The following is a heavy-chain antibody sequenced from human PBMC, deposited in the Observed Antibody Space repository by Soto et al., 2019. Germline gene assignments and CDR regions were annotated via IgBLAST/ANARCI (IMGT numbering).Heavy chain of an antibody. CDR2: IDPDSGDT. CDR3: ARGPLE. CDR1: GYTFNGYY. V-gene: IGHV1-2*02. J-gene: IGHJ4*02. Sequence: GSVKVSCKHSGYTFNGYYLHWVRQAPGQGPEWVGKIDPDSGDTDQSQKLQGRDTLTRDTANDTAYMELTRLTLDDTAIYYRARGPLEWGKGTLVTVSS.